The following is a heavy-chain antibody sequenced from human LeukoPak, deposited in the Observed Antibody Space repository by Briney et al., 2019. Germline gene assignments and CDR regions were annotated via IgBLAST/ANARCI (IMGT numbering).Heavy chain of an antibody. J-gene: IGHJ4*02. CDR1: GFTFSDYY. CDR3: ARGYYNFWRGYRAEYYFDY. CDR2: ISSSGSTI. V-gene: IGHV3-11*04. D-gene: IGHD3-3*01. Sequence: GGSLRLSCAASGFTFSDYYMSWIRQAPGKGLEWVSYISSSGSTIYYADSLKGRLTISRDNAKNSLYLQMNSRRAEDTAVYYCARGYYNFWRGYRAEYYFDYWGQGTLVTVSS.